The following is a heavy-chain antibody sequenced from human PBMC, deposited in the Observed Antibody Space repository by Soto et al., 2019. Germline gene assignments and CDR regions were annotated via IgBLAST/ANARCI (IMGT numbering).Heavy chain of an antibody. J-gene: IGHJ6*02. Sequence: GGSLRLSCAASGFTFDDYGMNWVRQAPGKGLEWVSGINWNGGSTGYADSVKGRFTISRDNAKNSLYLQMNSLRAEDTAVYYCARAPGYSYGPNYYYYGMDVWGQGTTVTVSS. V-gene: IGHV3-20*04. D-gene: IGHD5-18*01. CDR3: ARAPGYSYGPNYYYYGMDV. CDR1: GFTFDDYG. CDR2: INWNGGST.